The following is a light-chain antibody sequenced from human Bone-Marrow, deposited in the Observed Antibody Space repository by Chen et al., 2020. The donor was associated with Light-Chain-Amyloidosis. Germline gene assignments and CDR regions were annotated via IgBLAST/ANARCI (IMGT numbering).Light chain of an antibody. Sequence: NFILTSPPSLSSSLGKPFIISCPRSSGSIATNYVQWYQQRPGSSPTTVIYEDDQRPSGVPVRFSGSIDRSSNSASLTISGLKTEDEADYYCQSYQGSSQGVFGGGTKLTVL. CDR2: EDD. J-gene: IGLJ3*02. V-gene: IGLV6-57*01. CDR1: SGSIATNY. CDR3: QSYQGSSQGV.